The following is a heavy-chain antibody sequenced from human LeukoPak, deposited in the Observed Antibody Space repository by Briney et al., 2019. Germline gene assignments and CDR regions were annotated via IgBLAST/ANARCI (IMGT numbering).Heavy chain of an antibody. CDR3: VSFYETY. Sequence: GGSLRLSCAASGFTFSNYMMHWVRQAPGKGLVWVSRIKSDGITITYAGSVKGRFTISRDNAKNTLYLQMNSLRAEDTAVYYCVSFYETYWGRGTLVTVSS. J-gene: IGHJ4*02. D-gene: IGHD2/OR15-2a*01. CDR2: IKSDGITI. V-gene: IGHV3-74*01. CDR1: GFTFSNYM.